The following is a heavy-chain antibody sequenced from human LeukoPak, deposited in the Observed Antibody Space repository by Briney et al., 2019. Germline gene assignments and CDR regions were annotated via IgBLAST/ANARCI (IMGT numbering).Heavy chain of an antibody. V-gene: IGHV3-23*01. Sequence: ETLSLTCAVYGGSFSGYYWSWIRQPPGKGLEWVSAISGSGGSTYYADSVKGRFTISRDNSKNTLYLQMNSLRAEDTAVYYCAKDKQQAFDIWGQGTMVTVSS. CDR1: GGSFSGYY. CDR3: AKDKQQAFDI. J-gene: IGHJ3*02. CDR2: ISGSGGST. D-gene: IGHD6-13*01.